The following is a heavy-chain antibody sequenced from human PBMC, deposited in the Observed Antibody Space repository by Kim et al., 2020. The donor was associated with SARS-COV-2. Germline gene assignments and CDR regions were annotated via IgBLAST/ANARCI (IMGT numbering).Heavy chain of an antibody. V-gene: IGHV3-7*01. J-gene: IGHJ4*02. CDR1: GFSFSTNW. CDR3: AKTRGKTSVFDY. Sequence: GGSLRLSCAASGFSFSTNWMGWVRHSPGKGLEWVANIKEDETEIDYADSVEGRFTISRDNPKNSLHLQMDNLGPEDTAVYYCAKTRGKTSVFDYWGQGTQVTV. CDR2: IKEDETEI. D-gene: IGHD6-19*01.